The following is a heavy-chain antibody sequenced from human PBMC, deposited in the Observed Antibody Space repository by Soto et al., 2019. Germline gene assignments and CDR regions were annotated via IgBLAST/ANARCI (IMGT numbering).Heavy chain of an antibody. CDR3: ARHPRQQLSPGYCYYMDV. CDR2: IYYSGST. V-gene: IGHV4-59*08. D-gene: IGHD6-13*01. Sequence: LSETLSLTCTVSGGSISSYYWSWIRQPPGKGLEWIGYIYYSGSTNYNPSLKSRVTISVDTSKIQCSLKLSSVTAADTAVYYCARHPRQQLSPGYCYYMDVWGKGTTVAVSS. J-gene: IGHJ6*03. CDR1: GGSISSYY.